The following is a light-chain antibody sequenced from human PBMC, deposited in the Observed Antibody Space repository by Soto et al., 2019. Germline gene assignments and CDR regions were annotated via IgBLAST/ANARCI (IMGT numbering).Light chain of an antibody. J-gene: IGKJ1*01. Sequence: EIVLTQSPGTLSLSSGERATLSCSASQSVSDNYLAWYQQKPGQAPGLLIHGASSRASGIPDRFSGSGSGTDFTLTISRLEPEDFAVYYCHQYGTSPWTFGQGTKVDIK. CDR3: HQYGTSPWT. CDR1: QSVSDNY. V-gene: IGKV3-20*01. CDR2: GAS.